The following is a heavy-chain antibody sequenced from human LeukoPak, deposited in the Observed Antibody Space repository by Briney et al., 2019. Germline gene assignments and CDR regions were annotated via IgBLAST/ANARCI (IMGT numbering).Heavy chain of an antibody. D-gene: IGHD2-2*01. J-gene: IGHJ6*03. CDR2: IYHSGST. CDR3: ARLASSYYYYYMDV. V-gene: IGHV4-38-2*01. CDR1: GYSISSGYY. Sequence: SETLSLTCAVSGYSISSGYYWGWIRQPPGKGLEWIGSIYHSGSTYYNPSLKTRVTISVDTSKNQFSLKLSSVTAADTAVYYCARLASSYYYYYMDVWGKGTTVTVSS.